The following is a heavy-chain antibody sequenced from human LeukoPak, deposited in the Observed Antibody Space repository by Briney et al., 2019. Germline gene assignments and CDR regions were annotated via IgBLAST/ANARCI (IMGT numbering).Heavy chain of an antibody. CDR1: GFSFRRSS. Sequence: GASLKISCAASGFSFRRSSMGWVREAPGKGLEWVSSITASSTYIYYADSVKGRFTISRDNVEKSVYLQMNSLRAEDTAVYYCAREYYYDENAGNYWGQGTLVTVSS. CDR2: ITASSTYI. V-gene: IGHV3-21*01. CDR3: AREYYYDENAGNY. D-gene: IGHD3-22*01. J-gene: IGHJ4*02.